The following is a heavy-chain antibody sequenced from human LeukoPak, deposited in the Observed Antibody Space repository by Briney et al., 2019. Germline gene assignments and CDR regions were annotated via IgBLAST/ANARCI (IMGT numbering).Heavy chain of an antibody. CDR2: ISGSGNNA. V-gene: IGHV3-23*01. J-gene: IGHJ4*02. CDR1: GFTFSSYA. Sequence: GESLRLSCAASGFTFSSYAMSWVRQAPVKGLEWVSAISGSGNNAYYADSVKGRFTISRDNSKNTLYLQMNSLRADDTAVYYCAKDRYGSGSYGYFDYWGQGTLVTVSS. CDR3: AKDRYGSGSYGYFDY. D-gene: IGHD3-10*01.